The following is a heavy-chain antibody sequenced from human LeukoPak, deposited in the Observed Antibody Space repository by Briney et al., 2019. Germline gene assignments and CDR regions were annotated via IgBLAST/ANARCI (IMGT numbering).Heavy chain of an antibody. CDR1: GGSISSGGYY. CDR2: IYYSGST. J-gene: IGHJ4*02. CDR3: AREVGYCSGGSCYSYFDY. D-gene: IGHD2-15*01. V-gene: IGHV4-61*08. Sequence: SETLSLTCTVSGGSISSGGYYWSWIRLHPGKGLEWIGYIYYSGSTNYNPSLKSRVTISVDTSKNQFSLKLSSVTAADTAVYYCAREVGYCSGGSCYSYFDYWGQGTLVTVSS.